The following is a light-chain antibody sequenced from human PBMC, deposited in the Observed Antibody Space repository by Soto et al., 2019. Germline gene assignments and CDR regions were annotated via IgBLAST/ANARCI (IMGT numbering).Light chain of an antibody. J-gene: IGKJ5*01. CDR1: QTVISTH. CDR3: QQYDSSSVT. Sequence: IILTRSPGTLSLSPGEGATLSCKASQTVISTHLAWYQQKPGQAPRLLIYATSNRATGIPDRFSGSGSGRDFTLTIDRLEPEDFAVYYCQQYDSSSVTFGQGTRLDLK. CDR2: ATS. V-gene: IGKV3-20*01.